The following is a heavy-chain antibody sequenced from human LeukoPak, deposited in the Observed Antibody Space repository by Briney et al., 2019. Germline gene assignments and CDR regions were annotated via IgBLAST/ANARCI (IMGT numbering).Heavy chain of an antibody. CDR1: GFTFSSYW. CDR3: ARDEDSSGYYYDS. D-gene: IGHD3-22*01. CDR2: IKQDGSEK. V-gene: IGHV3-7*01. J-gene: IGHJ5*02. Sequence: GGSLRLSCAASGFTFSSYWMSWVRQAPGEGLEWVANIKQDGSEKYYVDSVKGRFTISRDNAKNSLYLQMNSLRAEDTAVYYCARDEDSSGYYYDSWGQGTLVTVSS.